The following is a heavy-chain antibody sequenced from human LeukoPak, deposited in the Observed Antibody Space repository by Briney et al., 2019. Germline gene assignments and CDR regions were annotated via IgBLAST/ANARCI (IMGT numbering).Heavy chain of an antibody. Sequence: PGGSLRLSCAASGFTFSSYEMNWVRQAPGKGLEWVSYISSSGSTIYYADSVKGRFTISRDNAKNSLYLQMNSLRAEDTAVYYCARDSSSGYGVYFDYWGQGTLVTVSS. CDR2: ISSSGSTI. D-gene: IGHD3-22*01. CDR3: ARDSSSGYGVYFDY. J-gene: IGHJ4*02. CDR1: GFTFSSYE. V-gene: IGHV3-48*03.